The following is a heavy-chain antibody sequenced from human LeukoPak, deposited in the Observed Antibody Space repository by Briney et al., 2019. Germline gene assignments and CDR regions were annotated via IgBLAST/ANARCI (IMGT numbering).Heavy chain of an antibody. V-gene: IGHV3-21*01. CDR2: ISSSSSYI. J-gene: IGHJ4*02. D-gene: IGHD3-10*01. CDR1: GFTLSSHS. Sequence: GSLILSCAASGFTLSSHSMNWVRQAPGKGLEWVSSISSSSSYIYYADSVKGRFTISRDNAKNSLYLQMNSLRAEDTAVYYCARSTHYGSGSYYIWGSFDYWGQGTLVTVSS. CDR3: ARSTHYGSGSYYIWGSFDY.